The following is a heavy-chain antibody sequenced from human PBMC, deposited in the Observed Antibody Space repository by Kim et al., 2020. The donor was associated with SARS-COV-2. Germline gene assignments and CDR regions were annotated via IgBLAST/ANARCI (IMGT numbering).Heavy chain of an antibody. CDR3: VRASIPAAGTGDL. V-gene: IGHV3-7*04. CDR2: IKEDGSDR. D-gene: IGHD6-13*01. Sequence: GGSLRLSCAASGFTFSAHWMTWVRQAPGKGLEWVTNIKEDGSDRYYVDSVKGRFTISRDNAKNSLYLQMNYLRGDDTAVYYCVRASIPAAGTGDLWGQGTLVTVSS. CDR1: GFTFSAHW. J-gene: IGHJ4*01.